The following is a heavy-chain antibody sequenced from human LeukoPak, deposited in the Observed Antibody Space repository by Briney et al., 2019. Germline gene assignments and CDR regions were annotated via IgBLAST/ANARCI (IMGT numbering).Heavy chain of an antibody. CDR3: ARGAATPLDY. CDR2: IYYSGST. D-gene: IGHD2-15*01. V-gene: IGHV4-59*01. CDR1: GGSISSYY. Sequence: PSETLSPTCTVSGGSISSYYWSWIRQPPGKGLEWIGYIYYSGSTNYNPSLKSRVTISVDTSKNQFSLKLSSVTAADTAVYYCARGAATPLDYWGQGTLVTVSS. J-gene: IGHJ4*02.